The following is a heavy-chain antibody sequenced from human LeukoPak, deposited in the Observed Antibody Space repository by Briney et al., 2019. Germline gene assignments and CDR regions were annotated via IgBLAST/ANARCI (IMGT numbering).Heavy chain of an antibody. Sequence: SQTLSLTCAISGDSVSSNSAAWNWIRQSPSRGLEWLGRTYYRSKWYTYYAVSVKSRITINPDTSKNQSSLQLYSVTPDDTAVYYCARGDRLPGYSAPVGDYWGQGTLVTVSS. D-gene: IGHD3-9*01. CDR3: ARGDRLPGYSAPVGDY. V-gene: IGHV6-1*01. CDR2: TYYRSKWYT. CDR1: GDSVSSNSAA. J-gene: IGHJ4*02.